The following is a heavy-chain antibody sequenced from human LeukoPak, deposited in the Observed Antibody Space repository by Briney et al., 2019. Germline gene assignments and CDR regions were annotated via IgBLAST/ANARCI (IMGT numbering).Heavy chain of an antibody. J-gene: IGHJ4*02. CDR1: GFTFSSYA. CDR3: AKDTWRSGGGSCYDY. CDR2: ISGSGGST. V-gene: IGHV3-23*01. D-gene: IGHD2-15*01. Sequence: GGSLRLSCAASGFTFSSYAMSWVRQAPGKGLEWVSAISGSGGSTYYADSVKGRFTISRDNSKNTLYLQMNSLRAEDTAVYYCAKDTWRSGGGSCYDYWGQGTLVTVSS.